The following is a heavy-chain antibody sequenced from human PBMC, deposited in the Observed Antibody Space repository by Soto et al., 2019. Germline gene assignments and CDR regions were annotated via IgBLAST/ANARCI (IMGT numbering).Heavy chain of an antibody. V-gene: IGHV1-46*03. D-gene: IGHD2-2*01. CDR3: ARDPDIYCSSTSCAY. CDR2: INPSGGST. J-gene: IGHJ4*02. CDR1: GYTFTSYY. Sequence: QEQLVQSGAEVKKPGASVKVSCKASGYTFTSYYMHWVRQAPGQGLEWMGIINPSGGSTSYAQRFQGRVTMTRDTSTSTVYMELSSLRSEDTAVYYCARDPDIYCSSTSCAYWGQGTLVTVSS.